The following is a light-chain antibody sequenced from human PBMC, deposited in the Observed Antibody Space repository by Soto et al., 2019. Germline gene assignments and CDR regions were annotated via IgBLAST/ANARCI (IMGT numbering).Light chain of an antibody. CDR1: QSIGSY. J-gene: IGKJ5*01. V-gene: IGKV3-11*01. Sequence: EVVLTQSPATLSLSPGERATLSCRASQSIGSYLAVYQQILGQAPRLLIYYAFNRATGIPARFSGSGYGTDFTLNINGLEPEDLAVYSCQQRANWIDFGQGTRLEIK. CDR3: QQRANWID. CDR2: YAF.